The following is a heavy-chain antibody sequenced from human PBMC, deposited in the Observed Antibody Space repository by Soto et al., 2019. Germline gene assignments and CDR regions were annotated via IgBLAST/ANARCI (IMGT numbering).Heavy chain of an antibody. J-gene: IGHJ4*02. CDR1: GGSFSDFY. CDR3: GPRGAVAPRGY. Sequence: QVQLQQWGAGLLKPSETLSLTCAVSGGSFSDFYWTWIRQLPGKGLEWIGEINHIGYRNYNPSLESRVAISVDTSKKQCSLNLRSVTAADTAVYYCGPRGAVAPRGYWGQGTLVTVSS. CDR2: INHIGYR. D-gene: IGHD2-15*01. V-gene: IGHV4-34*02.